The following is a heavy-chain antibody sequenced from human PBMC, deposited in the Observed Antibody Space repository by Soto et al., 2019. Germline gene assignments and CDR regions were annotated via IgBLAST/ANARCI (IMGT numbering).Heavy chain of an antibody. V-gene: IGHV4-59*01. J-gene: IGHJ4*02. Sequence: QVQLQESGPGLVKPSETLSLTCTVSGGSISSYYWSWIRQPPGKGLEWIGYIYYSGSTNYNPSLKSRVTISVDTSKNQFSLKLSSVTAADTAVYYCARDPMQGYGYSYFDYWGQGTLVTVSS. CDR1: GGSISSYY. D-gene: IGHD5-18*01. CDR3: ARDPMQGYGYSYFDY. CDR2: IYYSGST.